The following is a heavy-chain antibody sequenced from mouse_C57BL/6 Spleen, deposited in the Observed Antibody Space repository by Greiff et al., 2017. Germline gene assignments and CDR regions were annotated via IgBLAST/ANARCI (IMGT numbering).Heavy chain of an antibody. CDR2: IFPGSGST. CDR3: ARWDTTVVEDYAMDY. Sequence: QVQLQQSGPELVKPGASVKISCKASGYTFTDYYINWVKQRPGQGLEWIGWIFPGSGSTYYNEKFKGKATLTVDKSSSTAYMLLSSLTSEDSAVYFCARWDTTVVEDYAMDYWGQGTSVTVSS. D-gene: IGHD1-1*01. J-gene: IGHJ4*01. V-gene: IGHV1-75*01. CDR1: GYTFTDYY.